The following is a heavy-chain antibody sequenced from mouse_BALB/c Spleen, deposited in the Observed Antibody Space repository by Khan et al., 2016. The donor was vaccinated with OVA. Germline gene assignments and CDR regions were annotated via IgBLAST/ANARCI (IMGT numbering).Heavy chain of an antibody. D-gene: IGHD2-1*01. CDR1: GYTFTTYW. CDR3: ARLYYSWLAH. J-gene: IGHJ3*01. V-gene: IGHV1S81*02. Sequence: QVQLQQPGVELVKPGASVKLSCKASGYTFTTYWMHWVKQRPGQGLEWIGEINPSNGRTNHNEKFKTKATLTVDTSSSTAYMQLSRLTSEDSAVYYCARLYYSWLAHWGLGTLVTVSA. CDR2: INPSNGRT.